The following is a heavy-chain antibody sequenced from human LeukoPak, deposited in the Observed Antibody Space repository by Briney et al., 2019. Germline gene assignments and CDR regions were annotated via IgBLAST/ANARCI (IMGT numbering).Heavy chain of an antibody. D-gene: IGHD1-20*01. J-gene: IGHJ6*02. CDR1: GFIFSSYS. CDR3: ARVNWNYLYYGMDV. Sequence: GGSLRLSCAASGFIFSSYSMTWVRQAPGKGLEWVSSISSSSSYIYYADSVKGRFTISRDNAKNSLYLQMNSLRAEDTAVYYCARVNWNYLYYGMDVWGQGTTVTVSS. V-gene: IGHV3-21*01. CDR2: ISSSSSYI.